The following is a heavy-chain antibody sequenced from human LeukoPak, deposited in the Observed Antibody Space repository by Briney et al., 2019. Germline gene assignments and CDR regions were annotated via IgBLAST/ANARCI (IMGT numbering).Heavy chain of an antibody. CDR1: GGSISTYF. D-gene: IGHD3-3*01. Sequence: SETVSLTCTLSGGSISTYFWSWIRQPPGKGLEWVGNVYYTGRSRYNPSLKSRATISVDTSKNQFSLKVNSVTAADTAVYYCARGSITVVPAFDFWGQRTMVTVSS. CDR2: VYYTGRS. CDR3: ARGSITVVPAFDF. J-gene: IGHJ3*01. V-gene: IGHV4-59*12.